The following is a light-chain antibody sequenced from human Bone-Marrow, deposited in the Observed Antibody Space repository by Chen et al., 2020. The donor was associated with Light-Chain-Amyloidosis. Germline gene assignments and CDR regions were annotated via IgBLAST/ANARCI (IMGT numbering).Light chain of an antibody. V-gene: IGKV3-20*01. Sequence: ILLTQSPGTLSLSPGEGANLSCRASQTISSNYLTWYQQKFGQAPRRLIYGSSSRATGIPDRFTGSGSGTDFTLTINRLEPEDFAMYYCQQYGTSPLTFGGGTKVEIK. CDR2: GSS. CDR3: QQYGTSPLT. J-gene: IGKJ4*01. CDR1: QTISSNY.